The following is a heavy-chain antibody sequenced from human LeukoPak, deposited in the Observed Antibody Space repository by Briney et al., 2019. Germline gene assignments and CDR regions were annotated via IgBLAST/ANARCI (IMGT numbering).Heavy chain of an antibody. D-gene: IGHD3-9*01. CDR1: GYTFTGYY. Sequence: GASVKVSCKASGYTFTGYYMHRVRQAPGQGLEWMGWINPNSGGTNYAQKFQGRVTMTRDTSISTAYMELSRLRSDDTAVYYCARDEGYYDILTASDYWGQGTLVTVSS. V-gene: IGHV1-2*02. J-gene: IGHJ4*02. CDR3: ARDEGYYDILTASDY. CDR2: INPNSGGT.